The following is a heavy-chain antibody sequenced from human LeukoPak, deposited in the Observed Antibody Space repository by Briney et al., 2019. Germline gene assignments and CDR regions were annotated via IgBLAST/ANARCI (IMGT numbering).Heavy chain of an antibody. V-gene: IGHV3-23*01. D-gene: IGHD3-16*02. CDR3: AKARLGLGELSLYFDY. J-gene: IGHJ4*02. CDR1: GFTFSSYA. CDR2: LSGSGGST. Sequence: GGSLRLSCAASGFTFSSYAMSWVRQAPGKGLEWVSALSGSGGSTYYADSVKGRFTISRDNSKNTLYLQMNSLRAEDTAVYYCAKARLGLGELSLYFDYWGQGTLVTVSS.